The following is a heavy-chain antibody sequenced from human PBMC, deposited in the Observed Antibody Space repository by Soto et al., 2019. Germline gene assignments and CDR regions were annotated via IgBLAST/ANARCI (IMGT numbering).Heavy chain of an antibody. V-gene: IGHV3-23*01. J-gene: IGHJ4*02. CDR3: AKDPQEYCSSTSCYAYFDY. CDR1: GFTFSSYA. D-gene: IGHD2-2*01. Sequence: EVQLLESGGGLVQPGGSLRLSCAASGFTFSSYAMSWVRQAPGKGLEWVSAISGSGGSTYYAASVKGRFTISRDNSKNTLYLQMNSLRAEDTAVYYCAKDPQEYCSSTSCYAYFDYWGQGTLVTVSS. CDR2: ISGSGGST.